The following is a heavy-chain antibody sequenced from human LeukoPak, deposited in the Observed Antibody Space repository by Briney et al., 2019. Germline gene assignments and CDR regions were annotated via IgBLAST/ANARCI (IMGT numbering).Heavy chain of an antibody. D-gene: IGHD3-16*01. Sequence: GASVKVSCKASGGTFSSYAISWVRQALGQGLEWMGGIIPIFGTANYAQKFQGRVTITADESTSTAYMELSSLRSEDTAVYYCARGGASYYYYYMDVWGKGTTVTVSS. CDR3: ARGGASYYYYYMDV. V-gene: IGHV1-69*13. J-gene: IGHJ6*03. CDR2: IIPIFGTA. CDR1: GGTFSSYA.